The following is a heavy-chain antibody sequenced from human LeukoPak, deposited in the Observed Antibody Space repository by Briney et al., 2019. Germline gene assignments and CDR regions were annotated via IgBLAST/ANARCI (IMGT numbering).Heavy chain of an antibody. J-gene: IGHJ4*02. D-gene: IGHD4-17*01. CDR1: GFTFSSYS. Sequence: GGSLRLSCAASGFTFSSYSMNWVRQAPGKGLGWVSSISSSSSYIYYADSVKGRFTISRDNAKNSLYLQMNSLRGEDTAVYHCARDTGLRSSDYWGQGTLVTVSS. CDR2: ISSSSSYI. V-gene: IGHV3-21*01. CDR3: ARDTGLRSSDY.